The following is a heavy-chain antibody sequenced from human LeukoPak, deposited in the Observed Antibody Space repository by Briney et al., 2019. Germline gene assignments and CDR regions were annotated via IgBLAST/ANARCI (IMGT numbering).Heavy chain of an antibody. V-gene: IGHV1-2*02. CDR2: INPNSGGT. Sequence: ASVKVSCKASGYTFTGYYMHWVRQAPGQGLEWMGWINPNSGGTNYAQKFQGRVTMTRDTSISTAYTEPSRLRSDDTAVYYCARDYYDSSGYHDYWGQGTLVTVSS. D-gene: IGHD3-22*01. CDR3: ARDYYDSSGYHDY. J-gene: IGHJ4*02. CDR1: GYTFTGYY.